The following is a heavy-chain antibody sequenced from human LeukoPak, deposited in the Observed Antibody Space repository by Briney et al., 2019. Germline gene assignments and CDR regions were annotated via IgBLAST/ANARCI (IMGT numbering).Heavy chain of an antibody. Sequence: KPGGSLRLSCAASGFTFSSYSMNWVRQAPGKGLEWVSSISSSSSYIYYADSVKGRFTISRDNAKNSLYPQMNSLRAEDTAVYYCASSGAPTGYFDYWGQGTLVTVSS. V-gene: IGHV3-21*01. J-gene: IGHJ4*02. D-gene: IGHD3-10*01. CDR3: ASSGAPTGYFDY. CDR1: GFTFSSYS. CDR2: ISSSSSYI.